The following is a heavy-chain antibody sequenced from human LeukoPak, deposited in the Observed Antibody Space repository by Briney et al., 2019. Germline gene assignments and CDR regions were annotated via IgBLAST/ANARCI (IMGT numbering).Heavy chain of an antibody. CDR1: GGSISSYY. CDR3: ARDREDYYDSSGYSRFDY. V-gene: IGHV4-59*01. J-gene: IGHJ4*02. Sequence: PSETLSLTCTVSGGSISSYYWSWIRQPPGKGLEWIGYIYYSGSTNYNPSLKSRVTISVDTSKNQFSLKLSSVTAADTAVYYCARDREDYYDSSGYSRFDYWGQGTLVTVSS. CDR2: IYYSGST. D-gene: IGHD3-22*01.